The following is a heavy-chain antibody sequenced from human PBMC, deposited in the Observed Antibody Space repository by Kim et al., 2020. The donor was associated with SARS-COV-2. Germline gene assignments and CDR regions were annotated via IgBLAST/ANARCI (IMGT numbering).Heavy chain of an antibody. Sequence: DGRGKHYVDSVRGRFTITKDNAKNSLYLKMNILRAEDTAVYYCARPKSDYWGQGTLVTVSS. CDR2: DGRGK. CDR3: ARPKSDY. J-gene: IGHJ4*02. V-gene: IGHV3-7*03.